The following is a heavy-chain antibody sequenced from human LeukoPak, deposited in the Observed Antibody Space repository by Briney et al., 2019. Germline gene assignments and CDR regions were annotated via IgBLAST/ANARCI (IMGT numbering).Heavy chain of an antibody. J-gene: IGHJ6*02. CDR2: ISGSGGST. Sequence: GGSLRLSCAASGFTFSSYAMSWVRQAPGKELEWVSAISGSGGSTYYADSVKGRFTISRDNSKNTLYLQMNSLRAEDTAVYYCAKVADSSGYYWGAGMDVWGQGTTVTVSS. CDR3: AKVADSSGYYWGAGMDV. D-gene: IGHD3-22*01. V-gene: IGHV3-23*01. CDR1: GFTFSSYA.